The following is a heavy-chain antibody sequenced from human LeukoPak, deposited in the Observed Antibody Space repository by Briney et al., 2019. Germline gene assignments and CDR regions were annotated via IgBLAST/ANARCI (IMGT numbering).Heavy chain of an antibody. CDR1: GGSFSGYY. D-gene: IGHD3-10*01. J-gene: IGHJ4*02. CDR3: ARNYYGSGSYYSY. V-gene: IGHV4-34*01. CDR2: INHSGST. Sequence: SETLSLTCAVYGGSFSGYYWSWIRQPPGKGLEWIGEINHSGSTNYSPSLKSRVTISVDTSKNQFSLKLSSVTAADTAVYYCARNYYGSGSYYSYWGQGTLVTVSS.